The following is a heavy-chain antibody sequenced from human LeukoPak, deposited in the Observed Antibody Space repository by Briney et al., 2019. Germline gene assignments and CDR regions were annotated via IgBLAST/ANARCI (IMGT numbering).Heavy chain of an antibody. D-gene: IGHD1-14*01. CDR2: IYNSGT. Sequence: PSETLSLTCTVSGGSISNNYWGWIRQPAGKGLEWIGRIYNSGTTSNPSLKSRVTMSVDMSKNQFSLKLGSVTAADTAVYYCARYLNLWGQGTTVTVSS. CDR3: ARYLNL. CDR1: GGSISNNY. V-gene: IGHV4-4*07. J-gene: IGHJ6*02.